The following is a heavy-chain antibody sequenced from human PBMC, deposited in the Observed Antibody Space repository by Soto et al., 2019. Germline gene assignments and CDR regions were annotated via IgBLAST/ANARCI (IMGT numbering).Heavy chain of an antibody. CDR1: GFTFDDYA. D-gene: IGHD3-10*01. Sequence: EVQLVESGGGLVQPGRSLRLSCAASGFTFDDYAMHWVRQAPGKGLEWVSGISWNSGSIGYADSVKGRFTISRDNAKNSLYLHMNSLRAEDTALYYCAKDRNRMVRVVILIAFDYWGQGTLVTVSS. V-gene: IGHV3-9*01. CDR3: AKDRNRMVRVVILIAFDY. CDR2: ISWNSGSI. J-gene: IGHJ4*02.